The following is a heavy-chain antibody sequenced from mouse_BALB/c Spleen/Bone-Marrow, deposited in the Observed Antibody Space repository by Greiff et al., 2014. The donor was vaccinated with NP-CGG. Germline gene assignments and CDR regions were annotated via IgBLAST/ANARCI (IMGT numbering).Heavy chain of an antibody. Sequence: VQLQQSGPELVKPGASVKISCKASGYTFTDYNMHWVKQSHGKSLEWIGYIYPYNGGTGYNQKFKSKATLTVDNSSSTAYMELLSLTSEDSAVYYCARSYGNWYFDFWGAGTTVTVSS. D-gene: IGHD2-10*02. CDR3: ARSYGNWYFDF. J-gene: IGHJ1*01. V-gene: IGHV1S29*02. CDR2: IYPYNGGT. CDR1: GYTFTDYN.